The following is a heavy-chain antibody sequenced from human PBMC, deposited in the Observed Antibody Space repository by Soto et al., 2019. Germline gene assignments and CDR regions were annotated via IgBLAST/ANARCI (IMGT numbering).Heavy chain of an antibody. Sequence: EVQLVESGGGLVQPGGSLRLSCAASGFTFSSYSMNWVRQAPGKGLEWVSYISSSSSTIYYADSVKGRFTISRDNAKTSLYLQMHSLRAEDTAVYYCAREEGLLNWFDPWGQGTLVTVSS. CDR1: GFTFSSYS. CDR3: AREEGLLNWFDP. V-gene: IGHV3-48*01. J-gene: IGHJ5*02. CDR2: ISSSSSTI. D-gene: IGHD1-26*01.